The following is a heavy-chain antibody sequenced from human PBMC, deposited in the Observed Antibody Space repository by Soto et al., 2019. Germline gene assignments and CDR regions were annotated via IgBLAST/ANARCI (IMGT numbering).Heavy chain of an antibody. Sequence: GGSLRLSCAASGFTFSSYSMNWVRQAPGKGLEWVSSISSSSSYIYYADSVKGRFTISRDNAKNSLYLQMNSLRAEDTAVYYCARDAYIVADYYYYYGMDVWGQGTTVTVSS. V-gene: IGHV3-21*01. CDR3: ARDAYIVADYYYYYGMDV. J-gene: IGHJ6*02. D-gene: IGHD5-12*01. CDR2: ISSSSSYI. CDR1: GFTFSSYS.